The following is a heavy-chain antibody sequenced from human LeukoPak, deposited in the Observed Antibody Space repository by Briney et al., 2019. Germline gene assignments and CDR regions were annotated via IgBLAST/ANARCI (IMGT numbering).Heavy chain of an antibody. Sequence: GESLKISCKGSGYSFTSYWIGWVRQMPGKGLEWMGIIYPGDSDTRYSPSFQGQVTISADKSISTAYLQWSSLKASDTAMYYCARQRMVRGVVETGFDYWGQGTLVTVSS. CDR3: ARQRMVRGVVETGFDY. D-gene: IGHD3-10*01. J-gene: IGHJ4*02. CDR1: GYSFTSYW. CDR2: IYPGDSDT. V-gene: IGHV5-51*01.